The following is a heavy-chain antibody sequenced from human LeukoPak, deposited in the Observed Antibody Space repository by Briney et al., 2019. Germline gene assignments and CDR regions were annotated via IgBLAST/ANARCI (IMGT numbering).Heavy chain of an antibody. CDR1: GGSISSYY. CDR3: ARGARGSYSY. V-gene: IGHV4-59*08. CDR2: IYYSGST. Sequence: SETLSLTCTVSGGSISSYYWSWIRQPPGRGLEWIGYIYYSGSTNYNPSLKSRVTISVDTSKNQFSLKLSSVTAADTAVYYCARGARGSYSYWGQGNLVTVSS. J-gene: IGHJ4*02. D-gene: IGHD1-26*01.